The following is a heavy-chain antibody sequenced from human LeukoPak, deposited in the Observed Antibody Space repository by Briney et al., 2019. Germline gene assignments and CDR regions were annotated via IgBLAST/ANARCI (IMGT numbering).Heavy chain of an antibody. Sequence: GGSLRLSCAASGFTFSSYAMSGVRQAPGKGLECVSAISGSGGSTYYADSVKGRFTISRDNSNNTLYLQMNSLRAEDTAVYYCAKDLATYYFGRSEYWGQGTLVTVSS. V-gene: IGHV3-23*01. J-gene: IGHJ4*02. CDR3: AKDLATYYFGRSEY. D-gene: IGHD3-10*01. CDR1: GFTFSSYA. CDR2: ISGSGGST.